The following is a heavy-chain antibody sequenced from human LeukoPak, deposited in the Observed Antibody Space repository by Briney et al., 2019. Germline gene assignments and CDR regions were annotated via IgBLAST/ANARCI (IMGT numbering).Heavy chain of an antibody. CDR3: ARVGILRFPSNWFDP. J-gene: IGHJ5*02. CDR1: GASISSYY. D-gene: IGHD3-3*01. V-gene: IGHV4-59*01. CDR2: IYYSGST. Sequence: SETLSLTCTVSGASISSYYWSWIWQPPGKGLEWIGYIYYSGSTRYNPSLKSRVTISVDTSKNQFSLKLSSVTAADTAVYYCARVGILRFPSNWFDPWGQGTLVTVSS.